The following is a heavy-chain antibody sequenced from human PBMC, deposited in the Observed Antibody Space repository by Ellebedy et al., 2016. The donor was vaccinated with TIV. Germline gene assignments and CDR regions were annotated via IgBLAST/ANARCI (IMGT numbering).Heavy chain of an antibody. J-gene: IGHJ4*02. D-gene: IGHD5-12*01. CDR3: AKDLRGYGSFDY. V-gene: IGHV3-23*01. CDR2: ISGSGANT. Sequence: GGSLRLSCVASELTFSNYAMNWVRRAPGKGLEWVSSISGSGANTYYADSVKGRFTISRDNSKTTLSLQMNSLRAEDTAVYYCAKDLRGYGSFDYWGQGTLITVSS. CDR1: ELTFSNYA.